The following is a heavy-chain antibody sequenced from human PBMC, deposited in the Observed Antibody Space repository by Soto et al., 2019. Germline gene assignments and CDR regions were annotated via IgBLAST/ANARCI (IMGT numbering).Heavy chain of an antibody. CDR1: GFTFSISA. CDR2: TGGNGRTT. J-gene: IGHJ4*02. V-gene: IGHV3-23*01. Sequence: EVQLLESGGDLVQPGGSLRLSCGASGFTFSISAMSWVRQAPGKGLEWVSTTGGNGRTTYYADSVKGRFTVSRDNSKNTLDLQMSSLRAEDSAVYFCATVQPHSRSFDHWGQGTLVTVSS. CDR3: ATVQPHSRSFDH.